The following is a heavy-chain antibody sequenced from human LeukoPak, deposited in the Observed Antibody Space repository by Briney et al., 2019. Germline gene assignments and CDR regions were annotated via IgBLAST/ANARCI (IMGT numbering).Heavy chain of an antibody. CDR1: GFTVRSSY. J-gene: IGHJ4*02. CDR3: ARRAGAYSHPYDY. D-gene: IGHD4/OR15-4a*01. Sequence: PGGSLRLSCAASGFTVRSSYMSWVRQAPGKGLEWVSVIYSGGSPDYADSAKGRFTISTDNSKNTLYLQMNSLRVEDTAVYYCARRAGAYSHPYDYWGQGTLVTVSS. V-gene: IGHV3-53*01. CDR2: IYSGGSP.